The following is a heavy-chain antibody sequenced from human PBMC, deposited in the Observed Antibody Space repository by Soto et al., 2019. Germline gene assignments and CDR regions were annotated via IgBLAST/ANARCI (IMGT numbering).Heavy chain of an antibody. CDR2: INHGGST. CDR1: GGSFSDLY. CDR3: ARGGGSCRSGVCYGADY. J-gene: IGHJ4*02. V-gene: IGHV4-34*01. D-gene: IGHD2-8*02. Sequence: QVHLQQWGAGLLKPSETLSLTCGVYGGSFSDLYWTWIRQPPGKGLEWIGEINHGGSTNYNPSLRSRVAISVDTSKNHFSLKLSFVTAADTAVYYCARGGGSCRSGVCYGADYWGQGTLVTVSS.